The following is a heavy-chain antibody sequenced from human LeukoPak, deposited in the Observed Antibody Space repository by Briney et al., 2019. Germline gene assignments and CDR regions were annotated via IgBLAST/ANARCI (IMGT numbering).Heavy chain of an antibody. J-gene: IGHJ5*02. Sequence: PGGSLRLSCAASGFTFSSYAMHWVRQAPGKGLEWVAVISYDGSNKYYADSVKGRFTISRDNSKNTLYLQMNSLRAEDTAVYYCASDPFEHWGQGTLVTVSS. CDR2: ISYDGSNK. CDR3: ASDPFEH. CDR1: GFTFSSYA. V-gene: IGHV3-30*04.